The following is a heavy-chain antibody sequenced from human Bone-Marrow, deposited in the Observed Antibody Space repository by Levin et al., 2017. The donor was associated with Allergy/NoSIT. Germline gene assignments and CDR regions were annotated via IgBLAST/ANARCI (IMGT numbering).Heavy chain of an antibody. CDR2: INPNSGGT. Sequence: PGESLKISCKASGYTFTGYYMHWVRQAPGQGLEWMGWINPNSGGTNYAQKFQGWVTMTRDTSISTAYMELSRLRSDDTAVYYCARGSGNVLLWFGELFAFDYWGQGTLVTVSS. J-gene: IGHJ4*02. D-gene: IGHD3-10*01. CDR1: GYTFTGYY. V-gene: IGHV1-2*04. CDR3: ARGSGNVLLWFGELFAFDY.